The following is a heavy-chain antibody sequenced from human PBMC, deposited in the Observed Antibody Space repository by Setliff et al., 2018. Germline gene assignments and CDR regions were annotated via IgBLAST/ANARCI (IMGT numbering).Heavy chain of an antibody. V-gene: IGHV4-59*01. CDR1: GGSISPYF. J-gene: IGHJ6*02. Sequence: TQTLTCTVSGGSISPYFWSWIRQSPGKGLEWIGYIYHNGNTNFNPSLKTRVTMSVDTSKNQFALNLRSVTAADSAVYYCARDRTAYSYGLDVWGQGTTVTVSS. CDR2: IYHNGNT. D-gene: IGHD5-18*01. CDR3: ARDRTAYSYGLDV.